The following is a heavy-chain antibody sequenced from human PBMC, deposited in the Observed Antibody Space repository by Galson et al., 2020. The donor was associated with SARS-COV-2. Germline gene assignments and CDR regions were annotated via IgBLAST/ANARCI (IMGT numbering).Heavy chain of an antibody. CDR3: ARDLHPLDFWSGYPDY. CDR2: INPSGGST. J-gene: IGHJ4*02. Sequence: ASVKVSCKASGYTFTSYYMHWVRQAPGQGLEWMGIINPSGGSTSYAQKFQGRVTMTRDTSTSTVYMELSSLRSEDTAVYYCARDLHPLDFWSGYPDYWGQGTLVTVSS. CDR1: GYTFTSYY. D-gene: IGHD3-3*01. V-gene: IGHV1-46*01.